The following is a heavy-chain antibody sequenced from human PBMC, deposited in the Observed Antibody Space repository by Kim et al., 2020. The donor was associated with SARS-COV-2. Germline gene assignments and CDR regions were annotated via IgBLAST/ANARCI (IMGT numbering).Heavy chain of an antibody. V-gene: IGHV4-31*01. D-gene: IGHD3-9*01. CDR1: GASINNVGYY. CDR3: ARDRSRLAAYYKDNWFDP. Sequence: SETLSLTCTVSGASINNVGYYWSWIRQHPGKGLEWIGYIDYSGTTHYNPSLKSTVSISRDTSKNQFSLEVTSVTAADSAVYYCARDRSRLAAYYKDNWFDPWGQGIQVLVSS. J-gene: IGHJ5*02. CDR2: IDYSGTT.